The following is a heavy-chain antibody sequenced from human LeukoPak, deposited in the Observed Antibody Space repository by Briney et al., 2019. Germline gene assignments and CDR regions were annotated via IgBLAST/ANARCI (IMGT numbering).Heavy chain of an antibody. CDR3: ARDRRYCSGGSCYFDYFFDY. J-gene: IGHJ4*02. Sequence: GRSLRLSCATSGFSFNSYAVHWVRQASGKALECVAVKSYDGSINFYAASVKGRFTISRDNYKHTLHLEMHSLRTEDTALYFCARDRRYCSGGSCYFDYFFDYWGQGTLVTVSS. V-gene: IGHV3-30-3*01. D-gene: IGHD2-15*01. CDR1: GFSFNSYA. CDR2: KSYDGSIN.